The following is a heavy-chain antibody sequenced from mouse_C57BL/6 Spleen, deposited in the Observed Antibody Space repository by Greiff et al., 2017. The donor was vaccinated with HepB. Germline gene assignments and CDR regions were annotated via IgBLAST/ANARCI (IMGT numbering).Heavy chain of an antibody. CDR1: GFTFTDYY. Sequence: EVQLQQSGPVLVKPGPSVKISCKASGFTFTDYYMLWVKPSHGKSLEWIGLVYPYNGGTSYNQKFKGKATLTVDTSAGTAYMELNSLTPEDSAVYYCALYYGNYGFAYWGQGALVTVSA. CDR2: VYPYNGGT. J-gene: IGHJ3*01. CDR3: ALYYGNYGFAY. V-gene: IGHV1-36*01. D-gene: IGHD2-1*01.